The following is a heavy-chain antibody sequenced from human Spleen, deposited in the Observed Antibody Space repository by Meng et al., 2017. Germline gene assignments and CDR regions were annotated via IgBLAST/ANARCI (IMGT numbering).Heavy chain of an antibody. D-gene: IGHD6-13*01. V-gene: IGHV4-34*01. CDR1: GGSFSGYY. CDR2: INHSGST. Sequence: QVQLQQWGAGLLKPSETLSLTCAVYGGSFSGYYWSWIRQPPGKGLEWIGEINHSGSTNYNPSLKSRVTISVDTSKNQFSLKLSSVTAADTAVYYCARGPIAAAGRAYYWFDPWGQGTLVTVSS. CDR3: ARGPIAAAGRAYYWFDP. J-gene: IGHJ5*02.